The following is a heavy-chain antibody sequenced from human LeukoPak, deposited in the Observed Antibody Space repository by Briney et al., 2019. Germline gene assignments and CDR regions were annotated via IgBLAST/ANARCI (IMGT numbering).Heavy chain of an antibody. Sequence: GGSLRLSCAASGFTFSSYAMSWVRQAPGKGLEWVSGILDSGYSTYYANSVKGRFTISRDNSNNTLYLQMNSLRAEDTAVYYCAKLGGHPLHNYYVGVWGEGTTVAVSS. CDR3: AKLGGHPLHNYYVGV. CDR1: GFTFSSYA. J-gene: IGHJ6*03. CDR2: ILDSGYST. D-gene: IGHD3-16*01. V-gene: IGHV3-23*01.